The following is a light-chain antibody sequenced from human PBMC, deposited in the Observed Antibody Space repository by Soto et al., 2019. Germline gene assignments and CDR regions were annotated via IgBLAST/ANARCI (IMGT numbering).Light chain of an antibody. J-gene: IGKJ4*01. CDR3: QQYGSTQVT. CDR2: GAS. CDR1: QRVNSSY. Sequence: ENVVTQSPGTLSFSPGEKATPSRRASQRVNSSYLAWYQQKPGQAPRLLIYGASSRATGIPDRFSGSGSGTDFTFTISRLEPEDFAVYYCQQYGSTQVTFGGGTKVDIK. V-gene: IGKV3-20*01.